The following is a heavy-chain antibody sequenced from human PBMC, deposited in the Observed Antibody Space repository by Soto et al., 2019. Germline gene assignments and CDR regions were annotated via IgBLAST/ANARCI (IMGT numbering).Heavy chain of an antibody. J-gene: IGHJ5*02. CDR3: ASFPTAAAVT. Sequence: QVQLVESGGGVVQPGRSLRLSCAASGFTFSTYGIHWVRQAPGKGLEWVAVIWYDGSNKYYADSVKGRFTISRDNSKNTLYLQMNSLRVEDTAVYYCASFPTAAAVTWGQGTLVTVSS. D-gene: IGHD6-13*01. V-gene: IGHV3-33*01. CDR1: GFTFSTYG. CDR2: IWYDGSNK.